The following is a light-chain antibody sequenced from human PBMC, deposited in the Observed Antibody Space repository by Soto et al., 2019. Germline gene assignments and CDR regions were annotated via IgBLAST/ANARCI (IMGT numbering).Light chain of an antibody. V-gene: IGKV1-5*01. CDR2: DAS. Sequence: DIQMTQSPSTLSASVGDRVTITCRASQSISSWLAWYEQKPGKAPKLLIYDASSLESGVPSRFSGSGSWTEFSLTIISLQSEDFAVYYCQQYNNCLLWTFGQGTKVDIK. CDR1: QSISSW. CDR3: QQYNNCLLWT. J-gene: IGKJ1*01.